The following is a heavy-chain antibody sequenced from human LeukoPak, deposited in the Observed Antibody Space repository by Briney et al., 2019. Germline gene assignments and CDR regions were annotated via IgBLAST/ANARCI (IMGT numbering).Heavy chain of an antibody. CDR1: GFTFSSYV. J-gene: IGHJ3*02. CDR2: ISSNGGST. V-gene: IGHV3-64*01. D-gene: IGHD2-2*01. CDR3: AREEYCSSTSCPYGNAFDI. Sequence: PGGSLRLSCAASGFTFSSYVMHWVRQAPGKGLEYVSAISSNGGSTYYANSVKGRFTISRDNSKNTLYLQMGSLRAEDMAVYYCAREEYCSSTSCPYGNAFDIWGQGTMVTVSS.